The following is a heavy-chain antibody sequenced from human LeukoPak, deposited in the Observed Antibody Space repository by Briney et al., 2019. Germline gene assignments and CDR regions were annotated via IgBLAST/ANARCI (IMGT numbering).Heavy chain of an antibody. J-gene: IGHJ4*02. CDR1: GDTFTGYY. Sequence: ASVKVSCKASGDTFTGYYMHWVRQAPGQGLEWMGWINPNSGGTHYAQKFQGRVTMTRDTSTSTAYMELSRLRSDDTAVYYCASSIAVAGTGFDYWGQGTLVSVSS. CDR2: INPNSGGT. D-gene: IGHD6-19*01. CDR3: ASSIAVAGTGFDY. V-gene: IGHV1-2*02.